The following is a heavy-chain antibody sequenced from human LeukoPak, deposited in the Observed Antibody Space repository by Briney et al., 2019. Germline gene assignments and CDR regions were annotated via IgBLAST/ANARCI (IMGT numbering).Heavy chain of an antibody. CDR3: ATNYGSGSYPYYFDY. J-gene: IGHJ4*02. Sequence: SETLSLTCTVSGGSISSSSYYWGWIRQPPGKGLEWIGSIYHSGSTYYNPSLKSRVTISVDTSKNQFSLKLSSVTAADTALYYCATNYGSGSYPYYFDYWGQGTLVTVSS. CDR1: GGSISSSSYY. V-gene: IGHV4-39*07. D-gene: IGHD3-10*01. CDR2: IYHSGST.